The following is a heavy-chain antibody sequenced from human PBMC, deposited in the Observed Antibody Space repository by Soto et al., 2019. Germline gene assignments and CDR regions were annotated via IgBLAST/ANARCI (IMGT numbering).Heavy chain of an antibody. V-gene: IGHV4-61*01. CDR2: IDYSGHT. CDR3: SRDAVVIRGVLAEIDY. J-gene: IGHJ4*02. CDR1: GGSVCSGSYY. D-gene: IGHD3-10*01. Sequence: PSETLSLTCTVTGGSVCSGSYYWSWIRQPPGKGLEWIGYIDYSGHTNYNPSLKSRVTISVDTSKNQFSLKLRSMTAADTAVYYCSRDAVVIRGVLAEIDYWGQGALVTLSS.